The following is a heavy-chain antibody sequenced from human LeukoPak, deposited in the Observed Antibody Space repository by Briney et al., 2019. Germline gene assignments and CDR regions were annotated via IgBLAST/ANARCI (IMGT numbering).Heavy chain of an antibody. J-gene: IGHJ4*02. CDR3: ERGNPDYDSSGYLGY. Sequence: SVKVSCKASGGTFSSYTISWVRQAPGQGLEWMGRIIPILGIANYAQKFQGRVTITADKSTSTAYMELSSLRSEDTAVYYCERGNPDYDSSGYLGYWGQGTLVTVSS. V-gene: IGHV1-69*02. CDR1: GGTFSSYT. CDR2: IIPILGIA. D-gene: IGHD3-22*01.